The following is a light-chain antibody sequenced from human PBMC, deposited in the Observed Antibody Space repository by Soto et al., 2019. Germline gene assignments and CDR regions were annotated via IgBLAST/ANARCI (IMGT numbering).Light chain of an antibody. CDR3: HHYRDT. Sequence: EIVLTQSPGTLSLSPGKRATLSCRASQSVISSYLAWYQQKPGQAPRLLIYGASSRATGIPDRFSGSGSGTDFTLTISRLEPEDFAVYYCHHYRDTFGQGTRLEIK. CDR1: QSVISSY. J-gene: IGKJ5*01. CDR2: GAS. V-gene: IGKV3-20*01.